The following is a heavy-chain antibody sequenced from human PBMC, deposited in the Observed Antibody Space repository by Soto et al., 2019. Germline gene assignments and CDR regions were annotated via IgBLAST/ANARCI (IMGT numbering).Heavy chain of an antibody. CDR1: GFTVSISY. CDR2: IYRDGRT. D-gene: IGHD6-19*01. CDR3: ARGKGIGWYESSDY. Sequence: EVQLVESGGGLIQPGESLRLSCAASGFTVSISYMSWVRQAPGKGLEWVSTIYRDGRTFYADSVEGRFIISRDNSKNTLYLQMNSLRVEDTATYYCARGKGIGWYESSDYWGQGTLVTVSS. V-gene: IGHV3-53*01. J-gene: IGHJ4*02.